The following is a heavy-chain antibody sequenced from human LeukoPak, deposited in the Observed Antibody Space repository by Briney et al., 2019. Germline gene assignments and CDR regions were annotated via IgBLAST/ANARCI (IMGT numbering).Heavy chain of an antibody. Sequence: GESLKISCKGSGYSFTTYWIGWVHQMPGKGLEWMGITYPGDSETRYSPSFQGQVTISADKSISTAYLQWSSLKASDTATYYCVRSRGYSYGYSYYFDYWGQGTLVTVSS. CDR3: VRSRGYSYGYSYYFDY. V-gene: IGHV5-51*07. CDR1: GYSFTTYW. D-gene: IGHD5-18*01. CDR2: TYPGDSET. J-gene: IGHJ4*02.